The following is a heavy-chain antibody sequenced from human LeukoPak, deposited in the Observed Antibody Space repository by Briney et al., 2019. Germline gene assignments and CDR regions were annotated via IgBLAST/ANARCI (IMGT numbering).Heavy chain of an antibody. V-gene: IGHV4-31*03. CDR3: AGSIFGYYGLDV. J-gene: IGHJ6*02. D-gene: IGHD3-3*02. CDR2: MYYSGST. CDR1: GGSISSGGYY. Sequence: SETLSLTCTVSGGSISSGGYYWSWIRQHPGKGLEWIGYMYYSGSTYFNPSLKSRVTISVDTSKNQFSLKLSSVTAADTAVYYCAGSIFGYYGLDVWGQGATVTVSS.